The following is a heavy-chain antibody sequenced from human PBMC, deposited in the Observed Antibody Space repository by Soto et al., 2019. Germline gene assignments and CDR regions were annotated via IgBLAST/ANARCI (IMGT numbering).Heavy chain of an antibody. D-gene: IGHD2-15*01. J-gene: IGHJ4*02. CDR1: GGSISSYY. CDR2: IYYSGST. CDR3: ARILGFFSVGSCYSTDRFADKYYFDY. Sequence: SETLSLTCTVSGGSISSYYWSWIRQPPGKGLEWIGYIYYSGSTNYNPSLKSRVTISVDTSKNQFSLKLSSVTAAYTAVFFFARILGFFSVGSCYSTDRFADKYYFDYWGQGTLVTVSS. V-gene: IGHV4-59*08.